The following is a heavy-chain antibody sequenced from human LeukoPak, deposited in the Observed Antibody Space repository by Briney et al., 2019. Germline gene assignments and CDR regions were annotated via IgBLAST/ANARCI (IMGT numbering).Heavy chain of an antibody. CDR3: ARDYDFWSGYDP. D-gene: IGHD3-3*01. Sequence: NPSETLSLTCTVSGYSISSGYYWGWIRQPPGKGLEWIGSIYHSGSTYYNPSLKGRVTISVDTSKNQFSLKLSSVTAADTAVYYCARDYDFWSGYDPWGQGTLVTVSS. V-gene: IGHV4-38-2*02. J-gene: IGHJ5*02. CDR1: GYSISSGYY. CDR2: IYHSGST.